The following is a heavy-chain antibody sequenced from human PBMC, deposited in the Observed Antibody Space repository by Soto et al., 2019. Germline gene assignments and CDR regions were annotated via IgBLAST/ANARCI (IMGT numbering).Heavy chain of an antibody. J-gene: IGHJ4*02. Sequence: ASETLSLTCTVSGGSINTFYWSWVRQPAGKGLEWIGRIFSSGSTSFNPSLESRVAMSVDTSKNHFSLNLSSVTAADMAVYYCAKDRGIAAAGTGFDYWGQGTLVTVSS. V-gene: IGHV4-4*07. CDR3: AKDRGIAAAGTGFDY. CDR1: GGSINTFY. CDR2: IFSSGST. D-gene: IGHD6-13*01.